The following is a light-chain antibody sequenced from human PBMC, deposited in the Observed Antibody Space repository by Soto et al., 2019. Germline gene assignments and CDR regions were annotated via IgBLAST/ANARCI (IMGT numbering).Light chain of an antibody. CDR1: QSISPY. Sequence: DIQMTQSPSSLSASVGDRVTITCRASQSISPYLNWYQQESGKAPKLLIHSTSILQSGVPSRFSGGGAGTDFTLTISSLQPEDSATYYCQQSYTIPTFGGGTKMEIK. CDR2: STS. J-gene: IGKJ4*01. V-gene: IGKV1-39*01. CDR3: QQSYTIPT.